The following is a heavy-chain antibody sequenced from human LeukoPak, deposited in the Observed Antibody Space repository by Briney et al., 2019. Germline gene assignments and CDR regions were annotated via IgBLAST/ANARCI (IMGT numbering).Heavy chain of an antibody. D-gene: IGHD4-17*01. CDR1: GYTFTSYA. CDR3: ARGGTVPHFDY. CDR2: INAGNGNT. J-gene: IGHJ4*02. Sequence: ASVKVSCKASGYTFTSYAMHWVRQAPGQRLEWMGWINAGNGNTKYSQKFQGRVTMTRDTSTSTVYMELSSLRSEDTAVYYCARGGTVPHFDYWGQGTLVTVSS. V-gene: IGHV1-3*01.